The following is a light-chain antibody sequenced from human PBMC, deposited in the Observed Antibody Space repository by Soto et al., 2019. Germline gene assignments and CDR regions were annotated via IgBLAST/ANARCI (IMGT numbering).Light chain of an antibody. V-gene: IGKV3-15*01. CDR1: QSVSSH. Sequence: ILLTQSPATLSVSPGERATLSCRASQSVSSHLAWYQQKPGQAPRVLIYGASTRATGSPARFSGSGSGTEFTLTISSLQSEDFVVYFCQQYDIWPWTFGQGTKVDIK. CDR2: GAS. CDR3: QQYDIWPWT. J-gene: IGKJ1*01.